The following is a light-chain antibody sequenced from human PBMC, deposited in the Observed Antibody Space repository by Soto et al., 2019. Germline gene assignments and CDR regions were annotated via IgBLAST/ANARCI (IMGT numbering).Light chain of an antibody. V-gene: IGLV2-14*01. CDR3: SSYTITSPYV. Sequence: QAVVTQPASVSGSPGQSITISCTGTSSDVGGYNYVSWYQHHPGKAPKLIIYEVSNRPSGVSDRFSGSKSGNTASLTISGLQAEDEADYYCSSYTITSPYVFGSGTKVTVL. CDR1: SSDVGGYNY. CDR2: EVS. J-gene: IGLJ1*01.